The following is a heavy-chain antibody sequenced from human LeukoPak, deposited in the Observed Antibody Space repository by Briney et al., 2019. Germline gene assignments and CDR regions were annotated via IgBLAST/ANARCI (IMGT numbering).Heavy chain of an antibody. CDR1: GFTFSSYW. CDR3: ARDTAAIGYYYYAMDV. D-gene: IGHD2-2*02. Sequence: GGSLRLSCAASGFTFSSYWMHWVRQAPGKGLVWVSRINSDGSSTSYADPVKGRFTISGDNAKNTLYLQMNSLRAEDTAVYYCARDTAAIGYYYYAMDVWGQGTTVTVSS. CDR2: INSDGSST. V-gene: IGHV3-74*01. J-gene: IGHJ6*02.